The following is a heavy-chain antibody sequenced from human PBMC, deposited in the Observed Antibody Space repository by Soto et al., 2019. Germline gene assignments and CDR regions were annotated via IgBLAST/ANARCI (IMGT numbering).Heavy chain of an antibody. Sequence: PGGSLRLSCAASGFTFSSYAMSWVRQAPGKGLEWVSAISGSGGSTYYADSVKGRFTISRDNSKNTLYLQMNSLRAEDTAVYYCAKDVFQADYGSGRFYYGMDVWGQGTTVTVSS. CDR3: AKDVFQADYGSGRFYYGMDV. J-gene: IGHJ6*02. D-gene: IGHD3-10*01. V-gene: IGHV3-23*01. CDR2: ISGSGGST. CDR1: GFTFSSYA.